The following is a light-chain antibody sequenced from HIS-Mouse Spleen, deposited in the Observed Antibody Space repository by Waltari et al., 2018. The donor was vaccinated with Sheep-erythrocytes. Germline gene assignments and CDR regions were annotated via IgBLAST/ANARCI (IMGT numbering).Light chain of an antibody. CDR2: LGS. J-gene: IGKJ3*01. CDR3: MQALQTPFT. V-gene: IGKV2-28*01. CDR1: QSLLHSNGYNY. Sequence: DIVMTQSPLSLPVTPGAPASIARRSSQSLLHSNGYNYLDWYLQKPGQSPQLLIYLGSNRASGVPDRFSGSGSGTDFTLKISRVEAEDVGVYYCMQALQTPFTFGPGTKVDIK.